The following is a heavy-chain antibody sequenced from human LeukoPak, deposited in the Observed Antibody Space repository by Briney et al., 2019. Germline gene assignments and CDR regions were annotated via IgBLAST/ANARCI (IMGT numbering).Heavy chain of an antibody. CDR2: INPNSGGT. CDR1: GYTFTGYY. D-gene: IGHD3-10*01. V-gene: IGHV1-2*02. J-gene: IGHJ5*02. Sequence: ASVKVSCKASGYTFTGYYIHWVRQAPGQGLECMGWINPNSGGTNYAQKFQGRVTMTRDTSISTAYMELSRLRSVDTAVYYCARGGSGSYFSWLDPWGQGTLVTVSS. CDR3: ARGGSGSYFSWLDP.